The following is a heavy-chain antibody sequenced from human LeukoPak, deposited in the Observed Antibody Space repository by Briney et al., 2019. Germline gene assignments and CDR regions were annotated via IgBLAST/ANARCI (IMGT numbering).Heavy chain of an antibody. CDR2: ISAYNGNT. Sequence: GASVKVSCKASGYTFTSYGISWVRQAPGHGLEWMGWISAYNGNTNYAQKLQGRVTMTTVTSTSTAYMELRSLRSDDTAVYYCARVTLWFGELLRNWFDPWGQGTLVTVSS. D-gene: IGHD3-10*01. CDR1: GYTFTSYG. CDR3: ARVTLWFGELLRNWFDP. J-gene: IGHJ5*02. V-gene: IGHV1-18*01.